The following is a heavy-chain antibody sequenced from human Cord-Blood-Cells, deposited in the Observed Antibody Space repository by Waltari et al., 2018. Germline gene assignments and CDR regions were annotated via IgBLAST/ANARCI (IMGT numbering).Heavy chain of an antibody. D-gene: IGHD2-2*01. J-gene: IGHJ6*03. V-gene: IGHV1-69*09. CDR1: GGTFSSYA. CDR2: IIPILGIA. CDR3: ARLPAAMKDYYYMDV. Sequence: QVQLVQSGAEVTKPGSSVKVSCKASGGTFSSYAISWVRQAPGQGLEWMGRIIPILGIANYAQKFQGRVTITADKSTSTAYMELSSLRSEDTAVYYCARLPAAMKDYYYMDVWGKGTTVTVSS.